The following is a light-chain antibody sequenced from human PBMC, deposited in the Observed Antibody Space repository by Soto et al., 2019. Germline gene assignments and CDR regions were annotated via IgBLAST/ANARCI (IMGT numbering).Light chain of an antibody. CDR3: SSYTTITSRI. V-gene: IGLV2-14*01. CDR2: EVS. CDR1: SSDVGAFNY. Sequence: QAVLTQPASVSGSPGQSITISCTGTSSDVGAFNYVSWYRQYPGKAPKLLIFEVSNRPSGVSYRFSGSKSGNTASLTISGLQADDEADYYCSSYTTITSRIFGGGTKLTVL. J-gene: IGLJ2*01.